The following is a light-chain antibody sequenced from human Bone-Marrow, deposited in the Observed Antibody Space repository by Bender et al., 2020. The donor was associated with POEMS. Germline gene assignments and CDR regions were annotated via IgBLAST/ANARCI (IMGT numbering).Light chain of an antibody. CDR2: DVS. CDR3: SSSTSTTTV. Sequence: QPALTQPPSASGSPGQSITISCTGTNSDVGAYDYVSWYQRHPGKAPKLIIYDVSHRPSGVSTRFAGSKSDNTASLTISGLQADDEADYFCSSSTSTTTVFGAGTQVIVL. V-gene: IGLV2-14*03. J-gene: IGLJ1*01. CDR1: NSDVGAYDY.